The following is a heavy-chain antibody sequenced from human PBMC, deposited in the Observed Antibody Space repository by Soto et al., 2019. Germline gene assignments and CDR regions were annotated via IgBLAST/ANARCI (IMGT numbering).Heavy chain of an antibody. D-gene: IGHD2-15*01. CDR1: GFTFGDSY. Sequence: PGGSLRLSCAGSGFTFGDSYMSWIRQAPGKGLEWLSYISPGSRYPAYADSVKGRFTISRDNAKRSLYLQMMSLTAEDTAIYYCVRGGGGGMFDPWGQGTMVTVSS. CDR2: ISPGSRYP. CDR3: VRGGGGGMFDP. J-gene: IGHJ5*02. V-gene: IGHV3-11*06.